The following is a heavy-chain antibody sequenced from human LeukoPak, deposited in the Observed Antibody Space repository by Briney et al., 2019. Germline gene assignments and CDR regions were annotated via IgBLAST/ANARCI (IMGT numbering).Heavy chain of an antibody. V-gene: IGHV4-59*01. CDR2: IYYSGST. D-gene: IGHD2-15*01. CDR3: ARDRREYCSGGSCYSPGAVYYYYYMDV. Sequence: SETLSLTCTVSGGSISSYYWSWIRQPPGKGLEWIGYIYYSGSTNYNPSLKSRVTISVDTSKNQFSLKLSSVTAADTAVYYCARDRREYCSGGSCYSPGAVYYYYYMDVWGKGTTLTVSS. CDR1: GGSISSYY. J-gene: IGHJ6*03.